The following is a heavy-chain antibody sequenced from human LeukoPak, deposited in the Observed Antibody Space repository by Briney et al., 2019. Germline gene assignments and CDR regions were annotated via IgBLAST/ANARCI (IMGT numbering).Heavy chain of an antibody. CDR1: GFTFSKYW. V-gene: IGHV3-74*01. CDR3: VSFWIVDIPMPTAV. CDR2: INSEENST. J-gene: IGHJ2*01. D-gene: IGHD5-18*01. Sequence: QRGGPLTLSCTASGFTFSKYWMYWLRQARGKGRVWLSRINSEENSTSYADSGKGRFTISRDNAKNMLFLEMNSMRVEDTAVYYCVSFWIVDIPMPTAVWGRGALVTVS.